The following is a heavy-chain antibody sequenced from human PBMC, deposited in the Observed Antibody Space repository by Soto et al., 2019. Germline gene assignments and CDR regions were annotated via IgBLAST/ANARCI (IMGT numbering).Heavy chain of an antibody. Sequence: LSLTCGVSGYSLTSGYHWGWIRQPPGKGLEWIGTIYHSGTTYYNPSLMSRVTMSVDTSKNQFSLKVTSATAADTAVYFCVRVYGRSSCFFDSWGQGTLVTVSS. CDR3: VRVYGRSSCFFDS. CDR1: GYSLTSGYH. CDR2: IYHSGTT. V-gene: IGHV4-38-2*01. D-gene: IGHD6-6*01. J-gene: IGHJ4*02.